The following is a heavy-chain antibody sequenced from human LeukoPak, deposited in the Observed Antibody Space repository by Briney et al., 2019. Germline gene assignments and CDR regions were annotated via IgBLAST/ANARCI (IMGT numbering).Heavy chain of an antibody. CDR1: GYTFTSYD. J-gene: IGHJ6*02. CDR3: QGSSWPYYYYGMDV. Sequence: ASVKVSCKASGYTFTSYDINWVRQATGQGLEWMGWMNPNSGNTGYAQKYQGRVTMTTNTSISTAYMELSSLRSADTAVYYCQGSSWPYYYYGMDVWGHGTTVTVSS. V-gene: IGHV1-8*01. CDR2: MNPNSGNT. D-gene: IGHD6-13*01.